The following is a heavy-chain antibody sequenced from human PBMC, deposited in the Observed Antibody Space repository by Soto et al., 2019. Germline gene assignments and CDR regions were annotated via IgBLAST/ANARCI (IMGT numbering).Heavy chain of an antibody. V-gene: IGHV4-39*01. Sequence: SETLSLTCSVSGGSVSSSGYFWGWIRQSPEKGLERIGTVRYSGDTYYHTSLKSRVTISLDTSTNEFSLNMRQMTAADTALYYCARHDDSGMFINGFDIWGQGTMVTVSS. CDR2: VRYSGDT. CDR1: GGSVSSSGYF. D-gene: IGHD3-22*01. CDR3: ARHDDSGMFINGFDI. J-gene: IGHJ3*02.